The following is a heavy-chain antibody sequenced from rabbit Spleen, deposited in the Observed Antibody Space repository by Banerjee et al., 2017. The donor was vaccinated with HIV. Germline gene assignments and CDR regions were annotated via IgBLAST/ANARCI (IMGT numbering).Heavy chain of an antibody. CDR3: TGVITDYGDYDP. CDR1: GFSFSSSTTYD. Sequence: QEQLEESGGDLVKPEGSLTLTCTASGFSFSSSTTYDMCWVRQAPGKGLEWIGFIYTGNGKNYYASWAKGRFTISKTSSTTVTLQMTSLTAADTATYFCTGVITDYGDYDPWGPGTLVTVS. J-gene: IGHJ6*02. CDR2: IYTGNGKN. D-gene: IGHD2-1*01. V-gene: IGHV1S45*01.